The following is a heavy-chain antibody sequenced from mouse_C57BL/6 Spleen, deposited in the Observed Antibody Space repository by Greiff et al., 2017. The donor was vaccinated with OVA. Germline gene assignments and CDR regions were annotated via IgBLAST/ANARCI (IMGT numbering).Heavy chain of an antibody. D-gene: IGHD1-1*02. CDR2: IYPGDGDT. CDR3: AREGITMVFDY. Sequence: VQLQQSGPELVKPGASVKISCKASGYAFSSSWMNWVKQRPGKGLEWIGRIYPGDGDTNYNGKFKGKATLTADKSSSTAYMQLSSLTSEDSAVYFCAREGITMVFDYWGQGTTLTVSS. CDR1: GYAFSSSW. J-gene: IGHJ2*01. V-gene: IGHV1-82*01.